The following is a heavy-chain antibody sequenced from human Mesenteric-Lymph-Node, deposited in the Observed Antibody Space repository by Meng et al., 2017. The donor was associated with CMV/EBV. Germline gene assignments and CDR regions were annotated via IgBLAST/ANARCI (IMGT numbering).Heavy chain of an antibody. V-gene: IGHV3-53*01. CDR1: GFPVSSTY. CDR3: ARGKLGSGYVTYYYYGMDV. Sequence: GESLKISCAASGFPVSSTYMSWVRQASGKGLEWVSAIYRGDSTYYADSVKGRFTISRDNSENTLYLQMNSLRAEDTAVYYCARGKLGSGYVTYYYYGMDVWGQGTTVTVSS. CDR2: IYRGDST. J-gene: IGHJ6*02. D-gene: IGHD3-3*01.